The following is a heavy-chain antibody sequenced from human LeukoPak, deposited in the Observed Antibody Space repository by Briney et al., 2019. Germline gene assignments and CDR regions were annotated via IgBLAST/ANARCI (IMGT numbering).Heavy chain of an antibody. V-gene: IGHV3-30*02. Sequence: GGSLRLSCAASGFTFSTYGIHWVRQAPGKGLEWVAFIRYDGTNKWYADSVKGRFTISRDNSKNMLYLQMNSLRAEDTAVYHCARDKGGYSYGYDYWGQGTLVTVSS. J-gene: IGHJ4*02. D-gene: IGHD5-18*01. CDR1: GFTFSTYG. CDR3: ARDKGGYSYGYDY. CDR2: IRYDGTNK.